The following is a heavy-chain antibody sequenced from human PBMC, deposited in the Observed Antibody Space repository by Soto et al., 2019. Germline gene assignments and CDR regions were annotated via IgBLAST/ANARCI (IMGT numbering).Heavy chain of an antibody. CDR2: IIPIFGIA. Sequence: ASVKVSCKASGGTFSSYAISWVRQAPGQGLEWMGGIIPIFGIANYAQKFQGRVTITADKSTSTAYMELSSLRSEDTAVYYCAREPGNGAFDIWGQGTMVTVSS. V-gene: IGHV1-69*10. CDR3: AREPGNGAFDI. D-gene: IGHD1-1*01. CDR1: GGTFSSYA. J-gene: IGHJ3*02.